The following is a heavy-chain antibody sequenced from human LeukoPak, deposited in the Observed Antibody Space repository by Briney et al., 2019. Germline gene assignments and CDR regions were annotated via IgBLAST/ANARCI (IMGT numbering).Heavy chain of an antibody. Sequence: GGSLRLSCAASGFTFSSYAMSWVRQAPGKGLEWVAVISYDGSNKYYADSVKGRFTISRDNSKNTLYLQMNSLRAEDTAVYYCARVFGSSGYFPFDYWGQGTLVTVSS. J-gene: IGHJ4*02. CDR3: ARVFGSSGYFPFDY. D-gene: IGHD3-22*01. CDR2: ISYDGSNK. V-gene: IGHV3-30-3*01. CDR1: GFTFSSYA.